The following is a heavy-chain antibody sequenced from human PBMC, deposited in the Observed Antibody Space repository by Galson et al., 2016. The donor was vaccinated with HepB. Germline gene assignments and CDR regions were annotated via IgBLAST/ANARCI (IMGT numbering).Heavy chain of an antibody. CDR3: ARGKVDGSTWSFWYFDY. Sequence: SLRLSCAASGFTFTNYGMSWVRQAPGKGLEWVSAISRSGGSTYYADSVKGRFTIYRDSSKNTLKLQMASLRVEDTAVYFCARGKVDGSTWSFWYFDYWSQGTLFTVSS. CDR2: ISRSGGST. V-gene: IGHV3-23*01. D-gene: IGHD6-13*01. CDR1: GFTFTNYG. J-gene: IGHJ4*02.